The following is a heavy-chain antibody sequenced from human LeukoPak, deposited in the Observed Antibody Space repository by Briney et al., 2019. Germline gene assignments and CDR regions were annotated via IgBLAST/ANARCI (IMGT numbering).Heavy chain of an antibody. CDR3: ARGVFRYSD. Sequence: GGSLRLSCAASGLTFRSYWMAWVRQAPGKGLEWVANINEDGSEKYYADSVKGRFTISRDNAKTSLYVQMNSLRAEDTAVYYCARGVFRYSDWGQGTLVTVSS. J-gene: IGHJ4*02. V-gene: IGHV3-7*04. D-gene: IGHD3-9*01. CDR1: GLTFRSYW. CDR2: INEDGSEK.